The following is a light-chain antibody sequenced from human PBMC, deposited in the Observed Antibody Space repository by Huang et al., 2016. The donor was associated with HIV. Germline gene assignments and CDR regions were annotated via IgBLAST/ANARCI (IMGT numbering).Light chain of an antibody. CDR1: QSVSSNY. CDR2: DAS. J-gene: IGKJ4*01. CDR3: QQYGSSPLT. Sequence: EIVLTQSPGTLSLSPGERATLSCRASQSVSSNYLAWYQQKPGQAPRLLICDASSRATGIPDRFSGGGSGTDFTLTISRLEPEDFAVYYCQQYGSSPLTFGGGTNVEIK. V-gene: IGKV3-20*01.